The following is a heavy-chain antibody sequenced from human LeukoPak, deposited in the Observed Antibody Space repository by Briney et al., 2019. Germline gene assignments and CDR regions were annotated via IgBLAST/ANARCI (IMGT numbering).Heavy chain of an antibody. V-gene: IGHV4-34*01. CDR3: ARGFTGYSSGWYSRYSDY. D-gene: IGHD6-19*01. Sequence: SETLSLTCAVYGGSFSGYYWSWIRQPPGMGLEWIGEINHSGSTNYNPSLKSRVTISVDTSKNQFSLKLSSVTAADTAVYYCARGFTGYSSGWYSRYSDYWGQGTLVTVSS. J-gene: IGHJ4*02. CDR2: INHSGST. CDR1: GGSFSGYY.